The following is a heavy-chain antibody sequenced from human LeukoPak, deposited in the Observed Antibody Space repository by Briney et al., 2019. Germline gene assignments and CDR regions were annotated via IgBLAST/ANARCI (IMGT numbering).Heavy chain of an antibody. CDR3: ARHPAASYYDFWSGYPNYYYYMDV. D-gene: IGHD3-3*01. CDR2: LYHSGST. CDR1: GYSISSGYY. V-gene: IGHV4-38-2*01. Sequence: PETLSLTCAVSGYSISSGYYWGWIRQPPGKGLGGIGSLYHSGSTYDNPSLKSRVTISVDTSKNQFSLKLSSVTAADTAVYYCARHPAASYYDFWSGYPNYYYYMDVWGKGTTVTVSS. J-gene: IGHJ6*03.